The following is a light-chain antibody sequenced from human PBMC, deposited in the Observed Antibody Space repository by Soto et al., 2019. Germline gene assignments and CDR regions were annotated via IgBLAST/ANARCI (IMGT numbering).Light chain of an antibody. CDR3: LSYTSTNTRV. CDR1: SSDVGGYDY. V-gene: IGLV2-14*01. CDR2: EVS. Sequence: QSALTQPASVSGPPGQSITIYCSGSSSDVGGYDYVSWYQQHPGKAPKLIIYEVSNRPSGVSNRFSGSKSGNTASLTISGLQAEDEADYYCLSYTSTNTRVFGGGTTLTVL. J-gene: IGLJ3*02.